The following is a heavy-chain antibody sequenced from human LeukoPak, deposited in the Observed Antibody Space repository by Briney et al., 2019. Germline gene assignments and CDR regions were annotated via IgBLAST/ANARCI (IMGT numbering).Heavy chain of an antibody. CDR3: AREGLGYCTNGVCYEVFDP. Sequence: PSETLSLTCTVSGGSISSGGYYWSWIRQHPGKGLEWIGYIYYSGSTYYNPSLKSRVTISVDTSKNQFSLELSSVTAEDTAVYYCAREGLGYCTNGVCYEVFDPWGQETLVTVSS. J-gene: IGHJ5*02. CDR1: GGSISSGGYY. V-gene: IGHV4-31*03. CDR2: IYYSGST. D-gene: IGHD2-8*01.